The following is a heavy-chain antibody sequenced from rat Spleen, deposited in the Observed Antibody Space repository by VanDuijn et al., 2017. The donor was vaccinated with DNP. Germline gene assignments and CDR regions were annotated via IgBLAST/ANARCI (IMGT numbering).Heavy chain of an antibody. CDR2: ISYDGVST. CDR3: ARHVLPLRVWDY. V-gene: IGHV5-22*01. J-gene: IGHJ2*01. D-gene: IGHD1-4*01. CDR1: GFTFSDYY. Sequence: EVQLVESGGGLAQPGRSLKLSCAASGFTFSDYYMAWVRRTPAKGLEWVAYISYDGVSTYNGDSVKGRFTISRDNAKSIIYLQMNSLRSEDMATYYCARHVLPLRVWDYWGQGVMVTVSS.